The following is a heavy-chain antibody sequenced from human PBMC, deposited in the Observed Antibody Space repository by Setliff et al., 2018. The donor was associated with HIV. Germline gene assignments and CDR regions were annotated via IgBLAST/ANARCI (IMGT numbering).Heavy chain of an antibody. CDR3: ARAPQTSSNWRIWDY. CDR2: FDPEDGET. Sequence: ASVKVSCKVSGYSLTDLSIHWVRQAPGKGLEWMGGFDPEDGETVYAQKLQGRVTMTEDTSTDTAYMELSSLRSEDTAVYYCARAPQTSSNWRIWDYWGQGTLVTVSS. V-gene: IGHV1-24*01. J-gene: IGHJ4*02. D-gene: IGHD6-13*01. CDR1: GYSLTDLS.